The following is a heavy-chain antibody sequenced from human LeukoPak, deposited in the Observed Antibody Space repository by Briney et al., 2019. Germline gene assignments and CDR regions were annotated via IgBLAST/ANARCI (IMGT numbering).Heavy chain of an antibody. J-gene: IGHJ4*02. CDR1: GGSISSGGYY. CDR3: ARGCSSTSCYS. D-gene: IGHD2-2*02. V-gene: IGHV4-61*08. Sequence: SETLSLTCTVSGGSISSGGYYWSWIRQHPGKGLEWIVYIYTSGSTNYNPALKIRVTISVDTSKNQFSLKLSSVTAADTDVYSCARGCSSTSCYSWGQGTLVTVSS. CDR2: IYTSGST.